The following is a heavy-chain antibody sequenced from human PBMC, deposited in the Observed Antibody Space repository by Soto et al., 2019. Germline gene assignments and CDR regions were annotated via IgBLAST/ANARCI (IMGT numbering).Heavy chain of an antibody. CDR1: EYTFSSYD. J-gene: IGHJ5*02. D-gene: IGHD5-18*01. V-gene: IGHV1-8*01. CDR2: MNPKSGNT. CDR3: ARDPGYSHGNT. Sequence: ASVKVSCKASEYTFSSYDINWVRQATGQGLEWMGWMNPKSGNTGSAQKFQGRITMTRNTSISTAYMELSSLTSEDTAVYYCARDPGYSHGNTWGQGTLVTVSS.